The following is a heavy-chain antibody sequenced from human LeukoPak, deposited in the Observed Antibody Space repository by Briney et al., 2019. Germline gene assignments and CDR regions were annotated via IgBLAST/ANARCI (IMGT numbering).Heavy chain of an antibody. CDR3: ARDGGDIVVVTSSYYYMDV. D-gene: IGHD2-21*02. Sequence: PGGSLRLSCAVPGFTFSTYTMNWVRQAPGKGLEYVSGISSHGGSTYYANSVKGRFTISRDNSKNMLYVQMGSLRAEDMAVYYCARDGGDIVVVTSSYYYMDVWGKGTTVTVSS. V-gene: IGHV3-64*01. CDR2: ISSHGGST. CDR1: GFTFSTYT. J-gene: IGHJ6*03.